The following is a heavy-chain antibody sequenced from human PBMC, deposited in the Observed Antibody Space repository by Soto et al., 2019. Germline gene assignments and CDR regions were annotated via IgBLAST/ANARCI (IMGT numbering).Heavy chain of an antibody. CDR3: ARDRLPYGSGSYYGMDV. V-gene: IGHV4-31*03. Sequence: QVQLQESGPGLVKPSQTLSLTCTVSGGSISSGGYYWSWIRQHPGKGLEWIGYIYYSGSTYYNPSLRCRVTISVYTSKNQFSLTLSSVTAADTAVYYCARDRLPYGSGSYYGMDVWGQGTTVTVSS. CDR2: IYYSGST. CDR1: GGSISSGGYY. D-gene: IGHD3-10*01. J-gene: IGHJ6*02.